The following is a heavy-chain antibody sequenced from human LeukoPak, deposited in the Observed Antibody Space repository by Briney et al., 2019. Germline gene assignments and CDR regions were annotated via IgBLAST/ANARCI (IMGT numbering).Heavy chain of an antibody. Sequence: SGPTLVKPTQTLTLTCTFSGFSLSSSGVGVGWIRQPPGKALEWLALIYWDDDKRYSPSLKSRLTITKDTSKNQVVLTMTTMDPVDTATYYCAHTYTAMVYNWFDPWGQGTLVAVSS. D-gene: IGHD5-18*01. V-gene: IGHV2-5*02. J-gene: IGHJ5*02. CDR1: GFSLSSSGVG. CDR3: AHTYTAMVYNWFDP. CDR2: IYWDDDK.